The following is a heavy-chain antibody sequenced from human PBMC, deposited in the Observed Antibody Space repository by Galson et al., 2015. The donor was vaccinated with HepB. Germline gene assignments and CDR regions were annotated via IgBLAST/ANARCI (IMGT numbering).Heavy chain of an antibody. J-gene: IGHJ4*02. CDR1: GDTFNNYA. V-gene: IGHV1-69*04. D-gene: IGHD3-22*01. CDR3: AIYNHDNTGPPG. Sequence: SVKVSCKASGDTFNNYAISWVRQAPGQGLEWMGRHIPMFEITTSAQRFQGRVTLSADKSTSTVYMELGGLRSDDTAMYYCAIYNHDNTGPPGWGQGTLVTVSS. CDR2: HIPMFEIT.